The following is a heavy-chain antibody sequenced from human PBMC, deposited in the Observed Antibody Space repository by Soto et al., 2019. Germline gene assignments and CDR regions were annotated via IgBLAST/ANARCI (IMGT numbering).Heavy chain of an antibody. CDR2: ISAYNGNT. D-gene: IGHD6-19*01. Sequence: GASVKVSCKASGYTFTSYGISWVRQAPGQGLEWMGWISAYNGNTNYAQKLQGRVTMTTDTSTSTAYMELRSLRSDDTAVYYCARDEVEQWLVPYNWFDPWGQGTLVTVSS. V-gene: IGHV1-18*01. CDR3: ARDEVEQWLVPYNWFDP. CDR1: GYTFTSYG. J-gene: IGHJ5*02.